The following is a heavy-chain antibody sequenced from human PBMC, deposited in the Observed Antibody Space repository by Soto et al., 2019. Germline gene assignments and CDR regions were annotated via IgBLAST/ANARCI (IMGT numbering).Heavy chain of an antibody. D-gene: IGHD4-4*01. Sequence: QVRLVQSGAEVKKPGSSVKVSCKASGGSVSNYTLSWVRQAPGQGLQWMGRIIPILGRANYAENFQGRLTIIADKSTSTAYMELSSLRSEDTAVYFCAGDSAYSNYAFDFWGQGTLVIVSS. CDR1: GGSVSNYT. J-gene: IGHJ4*02. CDR3: AGDSAYSNYAFDF. CDR2: IIPILGRA. V-gene: IGHV1-69*08.